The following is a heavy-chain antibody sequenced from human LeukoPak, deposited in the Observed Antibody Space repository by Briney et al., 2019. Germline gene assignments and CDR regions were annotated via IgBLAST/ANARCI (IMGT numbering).Heavy chain of an antibody. CDR1: GFTFSSYA. Sequence: GGPLRLSCAASGFTFSSYAMSWVRQAPGKGLEWVSAISGSGGSTYYADSVKGRFTISRDNSKNTLYLQMNSLRAEDTAVYYCAKAKLCPHCGFDYWGQGTLVTVSS. CDR2: ISGSGGST. J-gene: IGHJ4*02. V-gene: IGHV3-23*01. CDR3: AKAKLCPHCGFDY. D-gene: IGHD5-18*01.